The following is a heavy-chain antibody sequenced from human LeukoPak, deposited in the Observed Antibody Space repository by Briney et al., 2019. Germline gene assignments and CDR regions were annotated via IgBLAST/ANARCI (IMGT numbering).Heavy chain of an antibody. V-gene: IGHV1-3*03. CDR1: GYTFTNYA. Sequence: GASVKVSCKASGYTFTNYAIHWVRQAPGQRFEWMGWINAANGHTKYSQEFQDRITITRDTFATTAYMELSNLRSEDMALYYCASSFLFGAIAFDYWGQGTLVTVSS. D-gene: IGHD3-10*02. CDR2: INAANGHT. CDR3: ASSFLFGAIAFDY. J-gene: IGHJ4*02.